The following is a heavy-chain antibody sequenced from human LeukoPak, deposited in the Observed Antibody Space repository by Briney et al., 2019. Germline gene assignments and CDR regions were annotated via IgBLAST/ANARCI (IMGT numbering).Heavy chain of an antibody. Sequence: PSQTLSLTCTVSGGSISSGGYYWSWIRQHPGKGLEWIGYIYYSGSTYYNPSLKSRVTISVDTSKNQFSLKLSSVTAADTAVYYCARDDADLTGTWPLGYWGQGILVTVSS. D-gene: IGHD7-27*01. CDR2: IYYSGST. J-gene: IGHJ4*02. CDR1: GGSISSGGYY. CDR3: ARDDADLTGTWPLGY. V-gene: IGHV4-31*03.